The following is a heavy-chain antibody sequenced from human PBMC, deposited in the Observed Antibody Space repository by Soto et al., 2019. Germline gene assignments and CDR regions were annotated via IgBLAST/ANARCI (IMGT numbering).Heavy chain of an antibody. Sequence: PSETLSLTCTVSGGSISSYYWSWIRQPPGKGLEWIGYIYYSGSTNYNPSLKSRVTISVDTSKNQFSLKLSSVTAADTAVYYCARVVRSDFWSGYSHNWFDPWGQGTLVTVSS. V-gene: IGHV4-59*01. CDR2: IYYSGST. CDR3: ARVVRSDFWSGYSHNWFDP. CDR1: GGSISSYY. D-gene: IGHD3-3*01. J-gene: IGHJ5*02.